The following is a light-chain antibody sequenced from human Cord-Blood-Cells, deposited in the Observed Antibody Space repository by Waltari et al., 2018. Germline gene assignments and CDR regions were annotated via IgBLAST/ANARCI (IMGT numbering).Light chain of an antibody. CDR2: EVS. J-gene: IGLJ1*01. CDR3: TSYTSSSTYV. V-gene: IGLV2-14*01. CDR1: SSDVGGYNY. Sequence: QSALTQPASVSGSPGQSITISCTGTSSDVGGYNYVSWYQQHPGKAPKLMIYEVSKRRSGGFHSFSLSKTRDTASLTTSVLQAEDEAEYYCTSYTSSSTYVFGTGTKVTVL.